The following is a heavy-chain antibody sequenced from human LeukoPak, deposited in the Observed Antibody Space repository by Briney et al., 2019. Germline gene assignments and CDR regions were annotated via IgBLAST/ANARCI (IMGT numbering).Heavy chain of an antibody. Sequence: SETLSLTCAVSGGSISSGGYSWSWIRQPPGKGLEWIGYIYYSGSTNYNPSLKSRVTISVDRSKNQFSLKLSSVTAADTAVYYCARETDWNDDLTNWSDPWGQGTLVTVSS. V-gene: IGHV4-61*08. CDR2: IYYSGST. CDR1: GGSISSGGYS. J-gene: IGHJ5*02. CDR3: ARETDWNDDLTNWSDP. D-gene: IGHD1-1*01.